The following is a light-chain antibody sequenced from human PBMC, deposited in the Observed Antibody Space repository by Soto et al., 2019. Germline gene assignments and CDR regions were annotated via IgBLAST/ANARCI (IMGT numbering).Light chain of an antibody. J-gene: IGKJ3*01. CDR2: GAS. CDR3: QQYNNWPPVT. CDR1: QNVYNN. V-gene: IGKV3-15*01. Sequence: EIVMTQSPATLSVSPGERATLSCRASQNVYNNLAWYQQKPGQAPRLLIYGASTRATGIPARFSGSGSGTEFTLTISSLQSEDFAVYFCQQYNNWPPVTFGPGTKVDI.